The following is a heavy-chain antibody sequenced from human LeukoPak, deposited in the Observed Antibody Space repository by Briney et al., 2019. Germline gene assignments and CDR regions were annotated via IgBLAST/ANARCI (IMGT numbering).Heavy chain of an antibody. Sequence: GGSLRLSCAASGFTLSSYSMHWVRPAPGEGLEYVSAMSADGGSTYYADSVKGRFTISTDTSRNTLYLQMDSLRPEDMAVYYCARVVGHGNFDCWGQGALVTASS. D-gene: IGHD1-26*01. CDR2: MSADGGST. CDR3: ARVVGHGNFDC. V-gene: IGHV3-64*02. J-gene: IGHJ4*02. CDR1: GFTLSSYS.